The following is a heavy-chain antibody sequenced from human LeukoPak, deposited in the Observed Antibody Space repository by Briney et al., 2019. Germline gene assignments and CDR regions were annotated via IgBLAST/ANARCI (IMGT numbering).Heavy chain of an antibody. J-gene: IGHJ4*02. Sequence: PGGSLRLSCAASGFTFSSYAMNWVRQTPGKGLEWVSFITGDAATTSYADSVKGRFTISRDNSKNTLYLQLNSLSAEDTAIYYCAKTTGNGHWLIEFWGQGTLVTVPS. CDR3: AKTTGNGHWLIEF. D-gene: IGHD4-23*01. V-gene: IGHV3-23*01. CDR2: ITGDAATT. CDR1: GFTFSSYA.